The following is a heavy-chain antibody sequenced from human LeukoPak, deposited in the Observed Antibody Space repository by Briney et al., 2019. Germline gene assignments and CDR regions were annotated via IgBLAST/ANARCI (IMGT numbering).Heavy chain of an antibody. CDR2: IYYSGST. CDR3: ARVWSYGGNSVDY. CDR1: GGSISSSSYY. Sequence: PSETLSLTCTVSGGSISSSSYYWGWIRQPPGKGLEWIGSIYYSGSTYYNPSLKSRVTISVDTSKNQFSLKLSSVTAADTAVYYCARVWSYGGNSVDYWGQGTLVTVSS. V-gene: IGHV4-39*01. J-gene: IGHJ4*02. D-gene: IGHD4-23*01.